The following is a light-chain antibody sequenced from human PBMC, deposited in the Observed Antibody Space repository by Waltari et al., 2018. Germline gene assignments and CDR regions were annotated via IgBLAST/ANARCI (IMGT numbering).Light chain of an antibody. Sequence: QSVLTQPPSASGTPAQRVTISCSGSSSNLGSTTVSWYHQLPGTAPKLLIYGDDRRPSGVPDRFSASKSGTSASLSISNLQSEDEADYYCGAWDDSLNGYVFGSGTKVNVL. CDR3: GAWDDSLNGYV. CDR1: SSNLGSTT. J-gene: IGLJ1*01. CDR2: GDD. V-gene: IGLV1-44*01.